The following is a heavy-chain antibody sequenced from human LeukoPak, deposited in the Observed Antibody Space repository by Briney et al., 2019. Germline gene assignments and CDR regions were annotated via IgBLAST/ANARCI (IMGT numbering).Heavy chain of an antibody. J-gene: IGHJ6*02. CDR2: IYYSGST. CDR1: GGSISSCY. Sequence: SETLSLTCTVSGGSISSCYWSWIRQPPGKGLEWVGYIYYSGSTNYNPSLKSRVTISIDTSKNQFSLKLSSVTAADTAVYYCARDDRIRTGISNMDVWGQGTTVTVSS. V-gene: IGHV4-59*01. CDR3: ARDDRIRTGISNMDV. D-gene: IGHD3-3*02.